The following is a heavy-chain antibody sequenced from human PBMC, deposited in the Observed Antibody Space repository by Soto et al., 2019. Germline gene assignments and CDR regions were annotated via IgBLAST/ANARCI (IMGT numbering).Heavy chain of an antibody. Sequence: EVQLLESGGGLVQPGGSLRLSCAASGFTFSSYAMSWVRQAPGKGLEWVSAISGSGGSTYYADSVKGRFTISRDNSKNTLYLQMNSLGAEDTAVYYCAKSGKGGRGYCSSTSCYAPDYWGQGTLVTVSS. V-gene: IGHV3-23*01. CDR3: AKSGKGGRGYCSSTSCYAPDY. CDR2: ISGSGGST. J-gene: IGHJ4*02. D-gene: IGHD2-2*01. CDR1: GFTFSSYA.